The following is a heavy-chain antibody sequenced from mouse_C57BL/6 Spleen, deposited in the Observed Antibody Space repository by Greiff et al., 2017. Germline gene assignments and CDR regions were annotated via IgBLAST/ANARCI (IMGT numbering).Heavy chain of an antibody. V-gene: IGHV1-61*01. D-gene: IGHD1-1*01. J-gene: IGHJ1*03. CDR3: ARHGSSYGYFDV. CDR1: GYTFTSYW. CDR2: IYPSDSET. Sequence: QVQLKQPGAELVRPGSSVKLSCKASGYTFTSYWMDWVKQRPGQGLEWIGNIYPSDSETHYNQKFKDKATLTVDKSSSTAYMQLSSLTSEDSAVYYCARHGSSYGYFDVWGTGTTVTVSS.